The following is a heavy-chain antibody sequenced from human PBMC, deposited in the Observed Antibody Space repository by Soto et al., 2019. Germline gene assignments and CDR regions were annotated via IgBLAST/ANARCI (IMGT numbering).Heavy chain of an antibody. V-gene: IGHV3-21*01. CDR2: ISPTSEYI. CDR3: ARKNYYADSGFNDY. J-gene: IGHJ4*02. CDR1: GFSFSRHS. Sequence: GGSLRLSCAASGFSFSRHSMNWVRQAPGKGLEWVSSISPTSEYIYHADSVKGRFTISRDNAKNSLYLQMDSLRADDTAVYYGARKNYYADSGFNDYGGQGARVTVPS. D-gene: IGHD3-22*01.